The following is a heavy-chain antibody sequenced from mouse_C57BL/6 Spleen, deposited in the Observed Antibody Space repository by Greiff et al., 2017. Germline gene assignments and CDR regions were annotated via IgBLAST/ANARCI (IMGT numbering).Heavy chain of an antibody. J-gene: IGHJ2*01. CDR2: ISYDGSN. D-gene: IGHD2-1*01. CDR1: GYSITSGYY. V-gene: IGHV3-6*01. Sequence: EVQVVESGPGLVKPSQSLSLTCSVTGYSITSGYYWNWIRQFPGNKLEWMGYISYDGSNNYNPSLKNRISITRDTSKNQFFLKLNSVTTEDTATYYCARGDGNYNYWGQGTTLTVSS. CDR3: ARGDGNYNY.